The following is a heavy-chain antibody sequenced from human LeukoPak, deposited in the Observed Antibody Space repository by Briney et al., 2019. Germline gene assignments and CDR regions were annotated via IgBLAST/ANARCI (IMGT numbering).Heavy chain of an antibody. CDR1: GGSISGYY. CDR2: INHSGST. D-gene: IGHD3-22*01. J-gene: IGHJ4*02. V-gene: IGHV4-34*01. Sequence: PSETLSLTCTVSGGSISGYYWSWIRQPPGKGLEWIGEINHSGSTNYNPSLKSRVTISVDTSKNQFSLKLSSVTAADTAVYYCARGSTTKTYYYDSSGYYASRGNDYWGQGTLVTVSS. CDR3: ARGSTTKTYYYDSSGYYASRGNDY.